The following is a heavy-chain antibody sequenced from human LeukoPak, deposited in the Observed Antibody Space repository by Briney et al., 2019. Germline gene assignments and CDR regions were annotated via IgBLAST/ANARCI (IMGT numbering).Heavy chain of an antibody. J-gene: IGHJ4*02. V-gene: IGHV3-7*01. CDR1: GFTFSNYW. CDR2: INLDGSEK. CDR3: ARDYIIVARQG. Sequence: GGSLRLSCAASGFTFSNYWMSWVRPAPGKGLEWVAYINLDGSEKNYVDSVKGRFTISRDNAKNSLYLQMNTLRAEDTAVYYCARDYIIVARQGWGQGTLVTVSS. D-gene: IGHD5-12*01.